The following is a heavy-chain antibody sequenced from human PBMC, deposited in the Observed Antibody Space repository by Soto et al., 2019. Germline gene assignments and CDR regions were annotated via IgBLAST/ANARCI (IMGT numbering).Heavy chain of an antibody. Sequence: SETLSLTCTASGGSISSYYWSWIRQPPGKGLEWIGYIYYSGSTNYNPSLKSRVTISVDTSKNQFSLKLSSVTAADTAVYYCATNEIYSHCSGYDFPIFCGTAVWAPVTMVT. V-gene: IGHV4-59*01. CDR3: ATNEIYSHCSGYDFPIFCGTAV. D-gene: IGHD3-3*01. CDR1: GGSISSYY. J-gene: IGHJ6*02. CDR2: IYYSGST.